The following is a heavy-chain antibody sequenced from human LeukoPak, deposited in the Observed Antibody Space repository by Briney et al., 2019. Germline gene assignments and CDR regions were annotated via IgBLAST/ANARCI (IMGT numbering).Heavy chain of an antibody. CDR1: GFTLSTYA. D-gene: IGHD2-2*01. CDR2: ISGTDGST. V-gene: IGHV3-23*01. CDR3: AKAACTTSCYYNC. Sequence: GASLRLSCAASGFTLSTYAMSWVRQAPGKGLEWVSTISGTDGSTYYADSVKGRFTISRDNSKNTLYLQMSSLRAEDTAVYYCAKAACTTSCYYNCWGQGTLVTVSS. J-gene: IGHJ4*02.